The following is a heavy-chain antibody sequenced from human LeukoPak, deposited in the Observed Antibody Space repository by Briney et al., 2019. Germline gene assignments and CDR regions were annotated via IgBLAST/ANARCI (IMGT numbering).Heavy chain of an antibody. CDR2: IYYNGIT. J-gene: IGHJ4*02. Sequence: SETLSLTCTVSGGSISNNYWSWIRQSPEKGLEWIGYIYYNGITNYNPSLKSRVTISVDTSKNQFSLKLSSVTAADTAVYYCARIQGFFDYWGQGTLVTVSS. CDR3: ARIQGFFDY. CDR1: GGSISNNY. V-gene: IGHV4-59*12.